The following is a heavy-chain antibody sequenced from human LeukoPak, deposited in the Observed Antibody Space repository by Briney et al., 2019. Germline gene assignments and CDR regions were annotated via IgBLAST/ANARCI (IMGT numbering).Heavy chain of an antibody. Sequence: PSETLSLTCTVSGGSISSYYWSWIRQPAGKGLEWIGRIYTSGSTNYNPSLKSRVTMSVDTSKNQFSLKLSSVTAADTAVYYCAREVLGYCSSTSCSPPYYYYYMDVWGKGTTVTVSS. CDR3: AREVLGYCSSTSCSPPYYYYYMDV. J-gene: IGHJ6*03. D-gene: IGHD2-2*01. CDR2: IYTSGST. V-gene: IGHV4-4*07. CDR1: GGSISSYY.